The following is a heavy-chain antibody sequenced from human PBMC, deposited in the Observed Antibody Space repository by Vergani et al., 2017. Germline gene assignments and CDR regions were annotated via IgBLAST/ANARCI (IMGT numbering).Heavy chain of an antibody. CDR2: MNPNSGNT. V-gene: IGHV1-8*01. Sequence: QVQLVQSGAEVKKPGASVKVSCKASGYTFTSYDINWVRQATGQGLEWMGWMNPNSGNTGYAQKFQGRVTMTRNTAISTAYMELSSLRSEDTAVYYGARVRAAAGTRWFDPWGQGTLVTVSS. CDR3: ARVRAAAGTRWFDP. CDR1: GYTFTSYD. J-gene: IGHJ5*02. D-gene: IGHD6-13*01.